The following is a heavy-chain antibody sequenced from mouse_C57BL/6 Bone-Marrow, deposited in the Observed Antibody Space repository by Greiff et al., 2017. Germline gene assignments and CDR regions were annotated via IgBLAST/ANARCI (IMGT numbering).Heavy chain of an antibody. D-gene: IGHD2-3*01. CDR3: TTFDGYYVAWVAY. CDR1: GFNIKDDY. J-gene: IGHJ3*01. V-gene: IGHV14-4*01. CDR2: IDPENGDT. Sequence: VQLKQSGAELVRPGASVKLSCTASGFNIKDDYMHWVKQRPEQGLEWIGWIDPENGDTEYASKFQGKATITADTSSNTAYLQLSSLTSADPAVYYCTTFDGYYVAWVAYWGQGTLVTVSA.